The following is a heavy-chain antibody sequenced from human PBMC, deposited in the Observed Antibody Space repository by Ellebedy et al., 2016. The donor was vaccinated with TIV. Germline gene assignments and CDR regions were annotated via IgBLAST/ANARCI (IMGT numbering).Heavy chain of an antibody. J-gene: IGHJ4*02. Sequence: SETLSLTXTVSGDSFSNSNYYWAWIRQPPGGGLEWIGSVYYSGSTHYNPSLKSRVTMSVDTSKNQFSLKLSSVTAADTALYYCARARNTVIVPAARGSPFDSWGQGALVTVSS. CDR1: GDSFSNSNYY. D-gene: IGHD2-2*01. CDR3: ARARNTVIVPAARGSPFDS. CDR2: VYYSGST. V-gene: IGHV4-39*07.